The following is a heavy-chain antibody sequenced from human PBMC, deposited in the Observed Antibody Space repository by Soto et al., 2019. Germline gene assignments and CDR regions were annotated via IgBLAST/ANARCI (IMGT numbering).Heavy chain of an antibody. CDR1: GFTFSSYG. Sequence: GGSLRLSCAASGFTFSSYGIHWVRQAPGKGLEWVAVIWYDGSNKYYADSVKGRFTISRDNSKNTLYLQMNSLRAEDTAVYYCAKDGRHRAYYYDSSGYSPGHDYWGQGTLVTVS. D-gene: IGHD3-22*01. CDR2: IWYDGSNK. J-gene: IGHJ4*02. CDR3: AKDGRHRAYYYDSSGYSPGHDY. V-gene: IGHV3-30*02.